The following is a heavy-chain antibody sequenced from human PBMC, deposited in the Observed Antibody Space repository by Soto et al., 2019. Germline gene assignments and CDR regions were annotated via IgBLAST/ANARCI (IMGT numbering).Heavy chain of an antibody. V-gene: IGHV1-46*01. J-gene: IGHJ4*02. Sequence: GASVKVSCKASGYTSISHYMHWVRQAPGQGLEWMGIINPGGGSTSYAQKFQDRVTISRDTSASTAYMELTSLRSEDTAVYYCARDTGDGTFDFWGQGTLVTVSS. D-gene: IGHD7-27*01. CDR3: ARDTGDGTFDF. CDR1: GYTSISHY. CDR2: INPGGGST.